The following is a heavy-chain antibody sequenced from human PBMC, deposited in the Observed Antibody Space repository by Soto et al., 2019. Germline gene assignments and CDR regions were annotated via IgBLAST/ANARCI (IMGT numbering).Heavy chain of an antibody. J-gene: IGHJ6*02. D-gene: IGHD2-15*01. CDR1: GFTFSNYA. Sequence: PGGSLRLSCASSGFTFSNYAMHLVRQAPGKGLECLAVIAYDGSNAFYRDSVKGQFTISRDNSKNTLYPHMNSLRSEDTGVYYCARGDREDILVVVGARPGEYGIDIWGQGTTVTVSS. CDR2: IAYDGSNA. CDR3: ARGDREDILVVVGARPGEYGIDI. V-gene: IGHV3-30-3*01.